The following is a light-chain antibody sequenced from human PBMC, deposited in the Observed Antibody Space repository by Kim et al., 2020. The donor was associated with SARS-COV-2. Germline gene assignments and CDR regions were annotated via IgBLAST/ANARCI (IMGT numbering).Light chain of an antibody. CDR3: QQYYTAPLT. CDR2: DTS. CDR1: QIMNSW. Sequence: ASVGDRVTITYRASQIMNSWLAWYQQRPGKAPQPLIYDTSKLEAGVPSRFSGSGSGTDFALTISSLQPEDFATYYCQQYYTAPLTFGQGTKVDIK. J-gene: IGKJ1*01. V-gene: IGKV1D-16*01.